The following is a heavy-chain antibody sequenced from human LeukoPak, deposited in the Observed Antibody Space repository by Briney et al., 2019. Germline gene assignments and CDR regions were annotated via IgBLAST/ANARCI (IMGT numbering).Heavy chain of an antibody. D-gene: IGHD2-21*02. V-gene: IGHV3-30-3*01. CDR1: GFTFTNYA. Sequence: GGSLRLSCAASGFTFTNYALHWVRQAPGKGLEWVAVISYDGTNKYYADSVKGRFTISRDNSKNTLSLQMNNLRAEDTALYYCARGFVLGAAKNYFDYWGQGALVTVSS. CDR3: ARGFVLGAAKNYFDY. J-gene: IGHJ4*02. CDR2: ISYDGTNK.